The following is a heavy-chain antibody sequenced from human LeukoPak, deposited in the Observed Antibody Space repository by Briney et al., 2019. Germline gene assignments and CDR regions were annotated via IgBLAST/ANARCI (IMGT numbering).Heavy chain of an antibody. CDR3: AREEYCSGGSCFGY. CDR1: GGSISSYY. CDR2: IYYSGST. J-gene: IGHJ4*02. V-gene: IGHV4-59*01. Sequence: SETLSLTCTVSGGSISSYYWSWIRQPPGKGLEWIGYIYYSGSTNYNPSLKSRVTISVDTSKNQFSLKLGSVTAADTAVYYCAREEYCSGGSCFGYWGQGTLVTVSS. D-gene: IGHD2-15*01.